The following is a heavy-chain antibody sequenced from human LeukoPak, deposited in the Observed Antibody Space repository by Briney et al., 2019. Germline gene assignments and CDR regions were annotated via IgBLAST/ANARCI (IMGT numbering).Heavy chain of an antibody. CDR3: ARATMVRGVIGY. D-gene: IGHD3-10*01. CDR2: INHSGST. CDR1: GGSFSGYD. V-gene: IGHV4-34*01. J-gene: IGHJ4*02. Sequence: SETLSLTCAVYGGSFSGYDWSWIRQPPGKGLEWIGEINHSGSTNYNPSLKSRVTISVDTSKNQFSLKLSSVTAADTAVYYCARATMVRGVIGYWGQGTLVTVSS.